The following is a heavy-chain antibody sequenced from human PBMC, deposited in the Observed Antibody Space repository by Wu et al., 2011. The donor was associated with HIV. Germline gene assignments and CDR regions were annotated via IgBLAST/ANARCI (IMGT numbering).Heavy chain of an antibody. Sequence: QVQAGAGLGREVREPGSSVKVSCQASGGTLRKYAFSWVRQAPGQGLDWMGGIITMFGTTNYPQRFQGRVTVSADESKTTVYMELTSLRSEDTAVYYCARGNSRIEMYNIFSGTYYYDMDVWGQGTAVTVSS. V-gene: IGHV1-69*12. D-gene: IGHD3-9*01. CDR3: ARGNSRIEMYNIFSGTYYYDMDV. CDR1: GGTLRKYA. J-gene: IGHJ6*02. CDR2: IITMFGTT.